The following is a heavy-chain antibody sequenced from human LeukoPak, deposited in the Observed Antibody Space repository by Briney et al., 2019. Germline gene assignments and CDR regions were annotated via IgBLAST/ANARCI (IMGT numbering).Heavy chain of an antibody. CDR3: ARVGWVYDSSGYPDY. Sequence: GASVKVSCKASGYTFTSYGISWVRQAPGQGPEWMGWISAYNGNTNYAQKLQGRVTMATDTSTSTAYMELRSLRSDDTAVYYCARVGWVYDSSGYPDYWGQGTLVTVSS. D-gene: IGHD3-22*01. J-gene: IGHJ4*02. CDR2: ISAYNGNT. V-gene: IGHV1-18*01. CDR1: GYTFTSYG.